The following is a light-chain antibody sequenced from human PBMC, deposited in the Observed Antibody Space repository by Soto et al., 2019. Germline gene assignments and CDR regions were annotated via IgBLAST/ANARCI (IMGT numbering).Light chain of an antibody. CDR2: DVS. CDR3: CSYAGSYTLV. V-gene: IGLV2-11*01. Sequence: QSALTQPRSVSGSPGQSVTISCTGTSSDVGGYNYVSWYQQHPGKAPKVMIYDVSKRPSGVPDRISGSKSGNTASLTISGPQAEDEADYYCCSYAGSYTLVFGGGPKLTVL. CDR1: SSDVGGYNY. J-gene: IGLJ2*01.